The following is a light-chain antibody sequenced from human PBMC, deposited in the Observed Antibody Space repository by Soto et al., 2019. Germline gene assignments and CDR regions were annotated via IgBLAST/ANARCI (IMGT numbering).Light chain of an antibody. V-gene: IGLV2-14*01. CDR2: EVT. CDR3: SSYTSSGTLYV. J-gene: IGLJ1*01. Sequence: QSALTQPASLSGSPGQSITMSCAGTSSDIGGSKYVSWYQQHPGKAPKLIIYEVTYRPSGVSARFSGSKSGNTASLTVSGLQAEDEADYYCSSYTSSGTLYVFGTGTKVTVL. CDR1: SSDIGGSKY.